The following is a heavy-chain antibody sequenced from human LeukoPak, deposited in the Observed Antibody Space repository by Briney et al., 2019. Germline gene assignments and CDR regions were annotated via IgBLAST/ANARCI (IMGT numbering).Heavy chain of an antibody. V-gene: IGHV4-34*01. Sequence: SETLSLTCAVYGGTFSGYYWSWIRQPPGKRLEWVGESNDSGGTNYNPSLKSRVTISADKSKNQVSLKLTSVTAADTAVYYCARLSVIVGAALEYYYYYMDVWGQGTLVTVSS. CDR3: ARLSVIVGAALEYYYYYMDV. J-gene: IGHJ6*03. D-gene: IGHD1-26*01. CDR1: GGTFSGYY. CDR2: SNDSGGT.